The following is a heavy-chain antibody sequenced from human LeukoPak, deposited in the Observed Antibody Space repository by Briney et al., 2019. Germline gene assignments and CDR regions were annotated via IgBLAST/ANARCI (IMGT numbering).Heavy chain of an antibody. Sequence: ASVKVSCKASGYTFTGYYMHWVRKTPGQGPEWMGWINPNTGDTNYGRKFQGRVTMTRDTSINTAYMELRSLRSGDTAVYYCARFRRVGNGEYPDYWGQGTLVTVSS. D-gene: IGHD3-10*01. CDR1: GYTFTGYY. CDR2: INPNTGDT. J-gene: IGHJ4*02. V-gene: IGHV1-2*02. CDR3: ARFRRVGNGEYPDY.